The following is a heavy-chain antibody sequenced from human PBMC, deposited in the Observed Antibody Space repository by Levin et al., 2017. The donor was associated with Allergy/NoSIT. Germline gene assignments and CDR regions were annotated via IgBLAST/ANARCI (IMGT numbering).Heavy chain of an antibody. CDR1: GGSFSGYY. J-gene: IGHJ5*02. D-gene: IGHD3-22*01. CDR3: ARVVGRRWYYYDSSGYSWFDP. CDR2: INHSGST. V-gene: IGHV4-34*01. Sequence: PGGSLRLSCAVYGGSFSGYYWSWIRQPPGKGLEWIGEINHSGSTNYNPSLKSRVTISVDTSKNQFSLKLSSVTAADTAVYYCARVVGRRWYYYDSSGYSWFDPWGQGTLVTVSS.